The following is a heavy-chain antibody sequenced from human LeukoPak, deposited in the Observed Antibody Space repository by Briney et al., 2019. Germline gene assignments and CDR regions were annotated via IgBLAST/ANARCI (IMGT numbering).Heavy chain of an antibody. Sequence: HTGGSLRLSCAASGFTVSSHDMSWVRQPPGKGLEWVAYIGTSGSAMYYADSVKGRFTISRDNARDSLYLQMNSLRAEDTAVYYCAREVKTASGTWWFDAWGQGTLVTVSS. J-gene: IGHJ5*02. CDR1: GFTVSSHD. CDR2: IGTSGSAM. V-gene: IGHV3-48*03. CDR3: AREVKTASGTWWFDA. D-gene: IGHD6-13*01.